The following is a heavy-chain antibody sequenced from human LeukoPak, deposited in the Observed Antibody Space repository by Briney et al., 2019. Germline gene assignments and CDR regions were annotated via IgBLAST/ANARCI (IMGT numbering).Heavy chain of an antibody. CDR3: AKEVLVGATTPGYFDY. J-gene: IGHJ4*02. CDR2: ISYDGSNK. Sequence: GGSLRLSCAASGFTFSSYSMNWVRQAPGKGLEWVAVISYDGSNKYYADSVKGRFTISRDNSKNTLYLQMNSLRAEDTAVYYCAKEVLVGATTPGYFDYWGQGTLVTVSS. D-gene: IGHD1-26*01. V-gene: IGHV3-30*18. CDR1: GFTFSSYS.